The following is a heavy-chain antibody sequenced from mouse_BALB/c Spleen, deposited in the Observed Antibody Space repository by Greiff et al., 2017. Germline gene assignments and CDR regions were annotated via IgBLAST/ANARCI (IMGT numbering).Heavy chain of an antibody. J-gene: IGHJ4*01. CDR3: TRWYDDGYYAMDY. V-gene: IGHV1-69*02. Sequence: QVQLQQPGAELVRPGASVKLSCKASGYTFTSYWINWVKQRPGQGLEWIGNIYPSDSYTNYNQKFKDKATLTVDKSSSTAYMQLSSPTSEDSAVYYCTRWYDDGYYAMDYWGQGTSVTVSS. D-gene: IGHD2-14*01. CDR1: GYTFTSYW. CDR2: IYPSDSYT.